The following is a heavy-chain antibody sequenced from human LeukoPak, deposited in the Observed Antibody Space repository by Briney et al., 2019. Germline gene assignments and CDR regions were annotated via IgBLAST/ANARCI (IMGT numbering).Heavy chain of an antibody. CDR1: GGSISSYY. CDR3: ARGEYYDFWSGYYTGILDY. J-gene: IGHJ4*02. V-gene: IGHV4-59*01. Sequence: KPSETLSLTCTVSGGSISSYYWSWIRQPPGKGLEWIGYIYYSGSTNYNPSLKSRVTISVDTSKNQFSLKLSSVTAADTAVYYCARGEYYDFWSGYYTGILDYWGQGTLVTVSS. D-gene: IGHD3-3*01. CDR2: IYYSGST.